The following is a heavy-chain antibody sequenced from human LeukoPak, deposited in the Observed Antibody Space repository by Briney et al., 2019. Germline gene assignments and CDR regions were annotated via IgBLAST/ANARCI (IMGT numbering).Heavy chain of an antibody. D-gene: IGHD6-19*01. CDR2: IKSKTDGGTT. V-gene: IGHV3-15*01. Sequence: GGSLRLSCAASGFTFSNAWMSWVRQAPGKGLEWVGRIKSKTDGGTTDYAAPVKGRFTISRDDSKNTLYLQMNSLRAEDTAVYYCAKSPSGWYDSPFDYWGQGTLVTVSS. CDR3: AKSPSGWYDSPFDY. CDR1: GFTFSNAW. J-gene: IGHJ4*02.